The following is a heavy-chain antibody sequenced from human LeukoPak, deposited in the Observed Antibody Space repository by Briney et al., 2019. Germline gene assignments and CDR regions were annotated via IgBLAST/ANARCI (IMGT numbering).Heavy chain of an antibody. J-gene: IGHJ4*02. V-gene: IGHV5-51*01. Sequence: WESLKISLRAPGYRFTIFWNGWVRQVPRKGLEWMGFIYPGDSETRYSPSFQGQVTISADKSITTAFLQWSSLKASDTAMYHCARLLLATGPDYWGQGTLVTVSS. D-gene: IGHD1-1*01. CDR1: GYRFTIFW. CDR2: IYPGDSET. CDR3: ARLLLATGPDY.